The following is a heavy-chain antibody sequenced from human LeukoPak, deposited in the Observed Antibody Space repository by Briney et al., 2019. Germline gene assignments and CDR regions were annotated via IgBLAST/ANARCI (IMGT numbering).Heavy chain of an antibody. V-gene: IGHV3-23*01. CDR2: INGGSDAT. J-gene: IGHJ6*03. Sequence: GGSLRLSCAASQFTFSKFVMSWVRQAPGKGLEWVSAINGGSDATYYADSVKGRFTISRDNSKNMLFLQMNSLRAEDTAIYYCAKGSAAGRPYYYYYMDVWGKGTTVTVSS. CDR1: QFTFSKFV. CDR3: AKGSAAGRPYYYYYMDV. D-gene: IGHD6-13*01.